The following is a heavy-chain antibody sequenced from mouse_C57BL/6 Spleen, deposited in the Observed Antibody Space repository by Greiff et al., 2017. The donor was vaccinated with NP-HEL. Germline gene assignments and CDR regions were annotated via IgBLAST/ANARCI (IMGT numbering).Heavy chain of an antibody. CDR1: GYTFTDYY. Sequence: QVQLQQSGPELVKPGASVKISCKASGYTFTDYYINWVKQRPGQGLEWIGWIFPGSGSTYYNEKFKGKATLTVDTSSSTAYMLLSSLTSEDSAVYFCARVNTVVGPTGAMDYWGQGTSVTVSS. V-gene: IGHV1-75*01. CDR3: ARVNTVVGPTGAMDY. J-gene: IGHJ4*01. D-gene: IGHD1-1*01. CDR2: IFPGSGST.